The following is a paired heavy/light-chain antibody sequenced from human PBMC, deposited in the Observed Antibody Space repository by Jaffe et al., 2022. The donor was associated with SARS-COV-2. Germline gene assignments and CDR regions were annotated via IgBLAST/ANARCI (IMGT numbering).Light chain of an antibody. Sequence: SYELTQPPSVSVSPGQTARITCSGDALPKKYAYWYQQKSGQAPVLVIYEDSKRPSGIPERFSGSSSGTMATLTISGAQVEDEADYYCYSTDSSGNHRGVFGGGTKLTVL. CDR3: YSTDSSGNHRGV. V-gene: IGLV3-10*01. CDR1: ALPKKY. CDR2: EDS. J-gene: IGLJ2*01.
Heavy chain of an antibody. CDR2: ISGSGGST. CDR3: AKEAGNYDFWSGYLDSYYFDY. D-gene: IGHD3-3*01. CDR1: GFTFSSYA. V-gene: IGHV3-23*01. J-gene: IGHJ4*02. Sequence: EVQLLESGGGLVQPGGSLRLSCAASGFTFSSYAMSWVRQAPGKGLEWVSAISGSGGSTYYADSVKGRFTISRDNSKNTLYLQMNSLRAEDTAVYYCAKEAGNYDFWSGYLDSYYFDYWGQGTLVTVSS.